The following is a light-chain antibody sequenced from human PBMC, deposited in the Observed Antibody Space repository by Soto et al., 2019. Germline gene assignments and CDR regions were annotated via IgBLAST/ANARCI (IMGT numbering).Light chain of an antibody. CDR2: GAS. J-gene: IGKJ5*01. Sequence: EIVLTQSPGTLSLSPGERATLSCRASQSVSSSYLAWYQQKPGQAPRLLIYGASKRATGIPDRFSGSGSGTEFTLTINSLQSEDFAVYYCQQCGSSSTFGQGTRLEIK. CDR1: QSVSSSY. V-gene: IGKV3-20*01. CDR3: QQCGSSST.